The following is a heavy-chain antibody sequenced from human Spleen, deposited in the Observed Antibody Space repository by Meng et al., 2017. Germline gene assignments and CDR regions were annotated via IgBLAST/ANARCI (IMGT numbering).Heavy chain of an antibody. CDR1: GFTFSTYG. CDR3: AKDPPYNWNDDRDYLDY. J-gene: IGHJ4*02. CDR2: LTESGT. Sequence: GGSLRLSCATSGFTFSTYGMSWVRQAPGKGLEWVSTLTESGTYYADPVKGRFTISRDNSKNTLYLQMNSLRAEDTAIYYCAKDPPYNWNDDRDYLDYWGQGTQVTVSS. D-gene: IGHD1-1*01. V-gene: IGHV3-23*01.